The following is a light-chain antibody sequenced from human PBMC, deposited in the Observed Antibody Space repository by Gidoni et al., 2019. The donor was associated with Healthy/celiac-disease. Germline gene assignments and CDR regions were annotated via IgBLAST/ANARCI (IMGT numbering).Light chain of an antibody. CDR1: SSDVGGYNY. V-gene: IGLV2-14*01. J-gene: IGLJ1*01. Sequence: PGQSITISCTGTSSDVGGYNYVSWYQQHPGKAPKLMIYEVSNRPSGVSNRFSGSKSGNTASLTISGLQAEDEADYYCSSYTSSSTRVFGTGTKVTVL. CDR2: EVS. CDR3: SSYTSSSTRV.